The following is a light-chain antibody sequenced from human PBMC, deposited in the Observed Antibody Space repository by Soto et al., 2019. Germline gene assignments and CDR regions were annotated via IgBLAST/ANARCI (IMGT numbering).Light chain of an antibody. CDR1: QSLVHSDGNTY. CDR3: MQGTHWPWT. CDR2: KVS. Sequence: DVVMTQSPLSLPVTPGQPASISCRSSQSLVHSDGNTYLNWFQQRPGQSPRRLIYKVSNWDSGVPDRFNGSGSGTDFTLKISRVEAEDVGVYYCMQGTHWPWTFGQGAKVEVK. V-gene: IGKV2-30*02. J-gene: IGKJ1*01.